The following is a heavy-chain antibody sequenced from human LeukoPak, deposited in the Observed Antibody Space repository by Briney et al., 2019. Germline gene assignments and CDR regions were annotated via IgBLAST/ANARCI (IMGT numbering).Heavy chain of an antibody. D-gene: IGHD6-19*01. CDR3: ARVAQKLERIAVARTSEWRANWYFDL. CDR2: IYTSGST. Sequence: SETLSLTCTVSGYSINSIYYWGWIRQPAGKGLEWIGPIYTSGSTNYNPSLKSRVTMSVDTSKNQFSLKLTSVTAADTAVYYCARVAQKLERIAVARTSEWRANWYFDLWGRGTLVIVSS. V-gene: IGHV4-4*07. CDR1: GYSINSIYY. J-gene: IGHJ2*01.